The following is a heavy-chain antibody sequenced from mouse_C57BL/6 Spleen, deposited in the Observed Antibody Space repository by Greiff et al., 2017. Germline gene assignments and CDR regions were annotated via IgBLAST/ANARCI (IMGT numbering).Heavy chain of an antibody. D-gene: IGHD2-1*01. CDR1: GFTFSSYA. Sequence: DVKLVESGGGLVKPGGSLKLSCAASGFTFSSYAMSWVRQTPEKRLEWVATISDGGSYTYYPDNVKGRFTISRDNAKNNLYLQMSHLKSEDTAMYYCARGKGLYYGNYYAMDYWGQGTSVTVSS. J-gene: IGHJ4*01. CDR3: ARGKGLYYGNYYAMDY. V-gene: IGHV5-4*03. CDR2: ISDGGSYT.